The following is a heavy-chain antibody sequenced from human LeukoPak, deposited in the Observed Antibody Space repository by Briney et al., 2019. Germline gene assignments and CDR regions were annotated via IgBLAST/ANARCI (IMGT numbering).Heavy chain of an antibody. CDR3: ARDPGLYSNGWEYYFDS. Sequence: GGSLRLSCAASGFTFRDYYMSWIRQAPGKGPEWVAYMTGSGHRIYYADSVKGRFTISRDNTQNSLYLQMNSLRAEDTAVYYCARDPGLYSNGWEYYFDSWGQGTLVTVSS. D-gene: IGHD6-19*01. J-gene: IGHJ4*02. CDR2: MTGSGHRI. CDR1: GFTFRDYY. V-gene: IGHV3-11*01.